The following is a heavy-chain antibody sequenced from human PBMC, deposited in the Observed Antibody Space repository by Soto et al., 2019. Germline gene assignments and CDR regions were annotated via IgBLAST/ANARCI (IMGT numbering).Heavy chain of an antibody. CDR3: ARGPRNWGVDY. Sequence: EASVKVSCKASGGTFSSYALSWVRQAPGQGLEWMGGIIPIFGTANYAQKFQGRVTITADESTSTAYMELSSLRSEDTAVYYCARGPRNWGVDYWGQGTPVTVSS. J-gene: IGHJ4*02. V-gene: IGHV1-69*13. CDR2: IIPIFGTA. CDR1: GGTFSSYA. D-gene: IGHD7-27*01.